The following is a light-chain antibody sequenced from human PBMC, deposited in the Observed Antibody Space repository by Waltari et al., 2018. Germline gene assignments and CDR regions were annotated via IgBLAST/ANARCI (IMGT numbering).Light chain of an antibody. V-gene: IGKV3-20*01. CDR2: DAS. CDR1: QSVGRA. CDR3: QHYVRLPVT. Sequence: SCRASQSVGRALAWDQQKPGQAPRLLIYDASIRATGVPDRFSGSGSGTDFSLTISRLESGDVAVYYCQHYVRLPVTFGQGTKVE. J-gene: IGKJ1*01.